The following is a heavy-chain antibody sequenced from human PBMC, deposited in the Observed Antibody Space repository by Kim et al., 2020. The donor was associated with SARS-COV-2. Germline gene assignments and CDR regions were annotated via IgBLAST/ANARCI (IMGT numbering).Heavy chain of an antibody. D-gene: IGHD2-2*01. CDR3: TADLPTAMPQIDR. V-gene: IGHV3-15*01. CDR1: GFTFSDAW. CDR2: IKTKSAAGTT. J-gene: IGHJ5*02. Sequence: GGSLRLSCAASGFTFSDAWMSWVRQAPGKGLEWVARIKTKSAAGTTEYAAPVRGRFTVSRDDSKNTLYLQMNSLKTEDTAVYYCTADLPTAMPQIDRWGRGTLVTVSS.